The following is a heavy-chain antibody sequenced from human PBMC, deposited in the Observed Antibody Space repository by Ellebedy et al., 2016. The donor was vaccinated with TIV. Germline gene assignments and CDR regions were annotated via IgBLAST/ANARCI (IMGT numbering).Heavy chain of an antibody. V-gene: IGHV3-74*01. CDR1: GFTFSSYW. D-gene: IGHD3-16*01. J-gene: IGHJ5*02. CDR3: ARDQGDAGFDP. Sequence: GGSLRLSCAASGFTFSSYWMHWVRQAPGKGLVWVSRINSDGSITGYADSVKGRFTISRDNAKNTLYLQMNGLRVEDTALYYCARDQGDAGFDPWGQGTLVTVSS. CDR2: INSDGSIT.